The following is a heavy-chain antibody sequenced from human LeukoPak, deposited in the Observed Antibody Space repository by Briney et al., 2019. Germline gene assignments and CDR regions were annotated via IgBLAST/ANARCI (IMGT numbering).Heavy chain of an antibody. CDR2: ISSSGSTI. V-gene: IGHV3-48*03. J-gene: IGHJ4*02. CDR1: GFTFSSYA. Sequence: PGGSLRLSCAASGFTFSSYAMSWVRQAPGKGLEWVSYISSSGSTIYYADSVKGRFTISRDNAKNSLYLQMNSLRAEDTAVYYCAREDGDGYDSSGSFDYWGQGTLVTVSS. CDR3: AREDGDGYDSSGSFDY. D-gene: IGHD3-22*01.